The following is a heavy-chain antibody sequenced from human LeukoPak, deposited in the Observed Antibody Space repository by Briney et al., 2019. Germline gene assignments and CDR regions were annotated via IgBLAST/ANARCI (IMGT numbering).Heavy chain of an antibody. V-gene: IGHV1-3*01. J-gene: IGHJ4*02. CDR3: ARFNIYDSSGYYENDY. CDR1: GYTFTSYA. Sequence: ASVKVSCKASGYTFTSYAMHWVRQAPGQRLEWMGWINAGNGNKKYSQEIQGKATITMDTSASRAYMELRSLRSDDTAVYYCARFNIYDSSGYYENDYWGQGTLVTVSS. CDR2: INAGNGNK. D-gene: IGHD3-22*01.